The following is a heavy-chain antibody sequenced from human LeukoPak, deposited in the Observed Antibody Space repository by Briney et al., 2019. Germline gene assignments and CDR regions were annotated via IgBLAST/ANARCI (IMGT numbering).Heavy chain of an antibody. D-gene: IGHD1-26*01. V-gene: IGHV3-73*01. CDR1: GFTFSGSA. CDR2: IRSKANSYAT. CDR3: TIAYSGSYLLGY. J-gene: IGHJ4*02. Sequence: GGSLKLSCAASGFTFSGSAMHWVRQASGKGLEWVGRIRSKANSYATAYAASVKGRFTISRDDSKNTAYLQMNCLKTEDTAVYYCTIAYSGSYLLGYWGQGTLVTVSS.